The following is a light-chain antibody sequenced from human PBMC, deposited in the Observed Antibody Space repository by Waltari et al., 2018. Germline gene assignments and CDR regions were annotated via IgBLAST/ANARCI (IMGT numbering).Light chain of an antibody. CDR1: QSISSW. J-gene: IGKJ1*01. CDR3: QQYNSYWGT. CDR2: KAS. V-gene: IGKV1-5*03. Sequence: DIQMTQSPSTLSASVGDRVTITCRASQSISSWLAWYQQKPGKAPKLLIYKASSLESGVPSRFSGSGSVTEFTLTISSLQPDDFATYYCQQYNSYWGTFGQGTKVEIK.